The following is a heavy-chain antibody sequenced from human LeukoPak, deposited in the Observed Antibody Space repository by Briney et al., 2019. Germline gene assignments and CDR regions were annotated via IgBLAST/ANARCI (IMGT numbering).Heavy chain of an antibody. Sequence: SETLSLTCTVSGGSISSYYWSWIRQPPGKGLEWIGSISNSGSTYYNPSLKSRVTISVDTSNNQFSLKLSSVTAADTAVYYCATTTIRLGYWGQGTLVTVSS. D-gene: IGHD1-26*01. CDR1: GGSISSYY. CDR2: ISNSGST. CDR3: ATTTIRLGY. V-gene: IGHV4-39*07. J-gene: IGHJ4*02.